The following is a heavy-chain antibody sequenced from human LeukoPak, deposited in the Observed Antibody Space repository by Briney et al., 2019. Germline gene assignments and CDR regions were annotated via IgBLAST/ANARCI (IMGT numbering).Heavy chain of an antibody. CDR1: GHSFTSYW. V-gene: IGHV5-51*01. J-gene: IGHJ4*02. CDR2: IYPGDSDT. D-gene: IGHD2-2*01. CDR3: ARRYCSSTSCYGENYFDY. Sequence: GESLKISCKGSGHSFTSYWIGWVRQMPGKGLEWMEIIYPGDSDTRYSPSFQGQVTISADKSISTAYLQWSSLKASDTAMYYCARRYCSSTSCYGENYFDYWGQGTLVTVSS.